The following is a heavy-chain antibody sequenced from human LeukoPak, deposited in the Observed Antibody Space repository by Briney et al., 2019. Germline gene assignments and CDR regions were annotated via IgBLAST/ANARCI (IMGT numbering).Heavy chain of an antibody. D-gene: IGHD2-15*01. CDR2: ISYDGSNK. J-gene: IGHJ4*02. V-gene: IGHV3-30-3*01. CDR3: ARERYCSGGSCPNSDRYFDY. CDR1: GFTFSSYA. Sequence: GGSLRLSCAASGFTFSSYAMHWVRQAPGKGLEWVAVISYDGSNKYYADSVKGRFTISRDNSKNTLYLQMNSLRAEDTAVYYCARERYCSGGSCPNSDRYFDYWGQGTLVTVSS.